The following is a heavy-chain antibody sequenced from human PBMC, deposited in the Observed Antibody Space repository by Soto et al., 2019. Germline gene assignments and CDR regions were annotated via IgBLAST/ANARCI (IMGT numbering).Heavy chain of an antibody. V-gene: IGHV5-51*01. Sequence: PGESLKISCKGSGYSFTSYWIGWVRQMPGKGLEWMGIIYPGDSDTRYSPSFQGQVTISADKSISTAYLQWSSLKASDTAMYYCARYRGKSITIFGGEEYYYYYGMDVWGQGTTVTVSS. CDR2: IYPGDSDT. D-gene: IGHD3-3*01. J-gene: IGHJ6*02. CDR3: ARYRGKSITIFGGEEYYYYYGMDV. CDR1: GYSFTSYW.